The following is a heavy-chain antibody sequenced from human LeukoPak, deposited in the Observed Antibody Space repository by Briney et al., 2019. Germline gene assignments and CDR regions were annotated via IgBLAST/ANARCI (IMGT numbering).Heavy chain of an antibody. Sequence: PGGSLRLSCAASGFTFSSYWMSWVRQAPGKGLEWAANIKQDGSERYYVDSMKGRFTISRDNAKNSLYLQMNSLRAEDTAVYYCARGLAAFRDYYASGSLDYWGQGALVTVSS. CDR2: IKQDGSER. V-gene: IGHV3-7*01. J-gene: IGHJ4*02. D-gene: IGHD3-10*01. CDR1: GFTFSSYW. CDR3: ARGLAAFRDYYASGSLDY.